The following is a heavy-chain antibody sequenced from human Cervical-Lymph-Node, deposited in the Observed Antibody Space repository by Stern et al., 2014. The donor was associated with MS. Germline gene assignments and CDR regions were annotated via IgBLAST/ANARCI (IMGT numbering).Heavy chain of an antibody. CDR2: MNPNSGNT. D-gene: IGHD3-3*01. CDR1: GYTFTNYD. V-gene: IGHV1-8*01. Sequence: QLVQSGAEVKKPGASVKVSCKASGYTFTNYDINWVRQATGQGLEWMGWMNPNSGNTGYAQKFQGRVTMTRNTSISTAYMELSSLRSEDTAVYSCARLSLYDFSLTPMDVWGQGTTVTVSS. CDR3: ARLSLYDFSLTPMDV. J-gene: IGHJ6*02.